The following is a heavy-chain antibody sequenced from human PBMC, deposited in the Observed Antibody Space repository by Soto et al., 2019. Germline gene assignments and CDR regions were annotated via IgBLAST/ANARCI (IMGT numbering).Heavy chain of an antibody. CDR3: ARDYGGYDNWFDP. CDR2: INPNSGGT. V-gene: IGHV1-2*02. CDR1: GYAFTVYF. J-gene: IGHJ5*02. Sequence: ALVKVSFKASGYAFTVYFMHWVRQAPGQGLEWMGWINPNSGGTSYAQKFQGRVTMTRDTSISTAYMELTRLRSDDTAVYYCARDYGGYDNWFDPWGQGTPVTVSS. D-gene: IGHD4-17*01.